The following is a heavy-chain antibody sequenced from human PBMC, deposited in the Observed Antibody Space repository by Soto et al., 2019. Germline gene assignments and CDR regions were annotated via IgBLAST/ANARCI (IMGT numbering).Heavy chain of an antibody. J-gene: IGHJ5*02. CDR2: IYWDDDK. D-gene: IGHD3-16*01. Sequence: QITLKESGPTLVRPTQTLTLTCTFSGFSLSTTGVGVGWIRQPPGKALEWLALIYWDDDKRYSPSLKSRLTITKDTSKNEVILXMTNMXPVDXATYYCAQXXRDYXLGREXANYFDPWGQGTLVTVSS. CDR3: AQXXRDYXLGREXANYFDP. V-gene: IGHV2-5*02. CDR1: GFSLSTTGVG.